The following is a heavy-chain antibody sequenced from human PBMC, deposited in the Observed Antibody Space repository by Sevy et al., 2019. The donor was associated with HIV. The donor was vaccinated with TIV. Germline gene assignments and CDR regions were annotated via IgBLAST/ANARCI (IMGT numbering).Heavy chain of an antibody. D-gene: IGHD2-2*01. Sequence: GGYLRLSCAASGYIFSSYGIHWVRQAPGKGLEWVAFLSYDERNKYYADSVKGRFTISGDSSKNTFYLQMNNLRADDTAVYYCAKDRDVLLVPSTMRDEYPGYGMDVWGQGTTVTVSS. CDR3: AKDRDVLLVPSTMRDEYPGYGMDV. CDR2: LSYDERNK. V-gene: IGHV3-30*18. J-gene: IGHJ6*02. CDR1: GYIFSSYG.